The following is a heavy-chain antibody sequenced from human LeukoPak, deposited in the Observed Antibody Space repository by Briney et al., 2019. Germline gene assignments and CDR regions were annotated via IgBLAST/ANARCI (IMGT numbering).Heavy chain of an antibody. CDR2: ISGSGGST. CDR1: GFTFRSYG. CDR3: AKAEVYYGSGSYYDY. J-gene: IGHJ4*02. V-gene: IGHV3-23*01. Sequence: GGSLRLSCAASGFTFRSYGMSWVRQAPGKGLEWVSAISGSGGSTYYADSVKGRFTISRDNSKNTLYLQMNSLRAEDTAVYYCAKAEVYYGSGSYYDYWGQGTLVTVSS. D-gene: IGHD3-10*01.